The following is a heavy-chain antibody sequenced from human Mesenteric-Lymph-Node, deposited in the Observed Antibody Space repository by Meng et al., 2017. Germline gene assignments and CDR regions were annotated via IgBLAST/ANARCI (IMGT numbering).Heavy chain of an antibody. Sequence: QVQLQASGPGLVKPSQTLSLTCPVSGGSISSGDFYWSWIRQHPGKGLEWIGYIYYSGSTYYNPSLRSRVAISIDTSKNHFSLKLSSVTAADTAVYYCARADKVRFDYWGQGTLVTVSS. CDR1: GGSISSGDFY. J-gene: IGHJ4*02. V-gene: IGHV4-31*03. CDR2: IYYSGST. CDR3: ARADKVRFDY.